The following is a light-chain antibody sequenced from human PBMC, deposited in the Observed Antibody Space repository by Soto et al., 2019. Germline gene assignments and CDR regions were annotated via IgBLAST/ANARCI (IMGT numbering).Light chain of an antibody. CDR1: SSDVGSYNL. CDR2: EGS. V-gene: IGLV2-23*03. Sequence: HSALTQPASVSGSPGQSITISCTGTSSDVGSYNLVSWYQQHPGKAPKLMIYEGSKRPSGVSNRFSGSESGNTASLTISGLQAEDESDYYCCSYAGSSTFHVVFGGGTKVTVL. J-gene: IGLJ2*01. CDR3: CSYAGSSTFHVV.